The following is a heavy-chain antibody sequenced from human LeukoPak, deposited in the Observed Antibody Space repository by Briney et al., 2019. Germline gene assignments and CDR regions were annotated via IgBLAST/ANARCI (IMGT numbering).Heavy chain of an antibody. CDR2: IYPGDSDT. CDR1: GYSFTSYW. V-gene: IGHV5-51*01. CDR3: ARLNRYCSGGSYYSCFYYFDY. D-gene: IGHD2-15*01. Sequence: GESLKISCKGSGYSFTSYWIGWVRQMPGKGLEWMGIIYPGDSDTRYSPSFQGQVTISADKSISTAYLQWSSLKASDAAMYYCARLNRYCSGGSYYSCFYYFDYWGQGTLVTVSS. J-gene: IGHJ4*02.